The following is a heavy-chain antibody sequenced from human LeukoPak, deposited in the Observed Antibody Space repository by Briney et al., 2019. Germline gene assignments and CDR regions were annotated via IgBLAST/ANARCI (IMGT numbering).Heavy chain of an antibody. CDR1: GGSISSYC. CDR3: ARGATKNDY. CDR2: IYYSGST. V-gene: IGHV4-59*01. J-gene: IGHJ4*02. D-gene: IGHD2-8*01. Sequence: SETLSLTCTVSGGSISSYCWSWIRQPPGKGLEWIGYIYYSGSTNYNPSLKSRVTISVDTSKNQFSLKLSSVAAADTAVYYCARGATKNDYWGQGTLVTVSS.